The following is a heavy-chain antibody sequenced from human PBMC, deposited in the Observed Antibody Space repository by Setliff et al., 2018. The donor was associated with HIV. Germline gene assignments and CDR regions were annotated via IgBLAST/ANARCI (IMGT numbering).Heavy chain of an antibody. D-gene: IGHD3-3*01. CDR3: ARPLTPSYNFWGDAFGF. CDR2: IYHSGST. Sequence: SETLSLTCTVSGHSITSDYQWGWIRQPPGKGLEWIGSIYHSGSTYYNPSLKSRVTISVDTSKNQFSLRLSSVTAADTAVYYCARPLTPSYNFWGDAFGFWGQGTMVTVSS. J-gene: IGHJ3*01. V-gene: IGHV4-38-2*02. CDR1: GHSITSDYQ.